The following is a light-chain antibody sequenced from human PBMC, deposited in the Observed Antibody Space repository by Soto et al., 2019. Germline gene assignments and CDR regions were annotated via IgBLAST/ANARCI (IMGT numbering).Light chain of an antibody. CDR3: QQSYSTPRT. V-gene: IGKV1-39*01. CDR2: AAS. Sequence: IQMTQSPSSLSASVGDRVAITCRASQSISSYLNWYQQTPGKAPKLLIYAASSLQSGVPSRFSGSGSGTDFTLTISSLQPEDFETYYCQQSYSTPRTFGQGTKVDIK. CDR1: QSISSY. J-gene: IGKJ1*01.